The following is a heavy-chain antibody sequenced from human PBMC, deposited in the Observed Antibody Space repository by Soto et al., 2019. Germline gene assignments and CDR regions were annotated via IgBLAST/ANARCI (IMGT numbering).Heavy chain of an antibody. CDR3: AKVLSYYYGWFDP. V-gene: IGHV3-23*01. J-gene: IGHJ5*02. Sequence: SRYGFTWDHQNPGEGLEWVSVISGSGGVTYFADSVKGRFTVSRDNSKNTVFLQLNNVRAEDSAVYFCAKVLSYYYGWFDPCGLATLV. CDR2: ISGSGGVT. D-gene: IGHD3-22*01. CDR1: SRYG.